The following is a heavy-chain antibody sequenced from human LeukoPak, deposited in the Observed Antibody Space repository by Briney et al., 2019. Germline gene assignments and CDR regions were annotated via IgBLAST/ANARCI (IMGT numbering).Heavy chain of an antibody. Sequence: ASVKVSCKASGGTFSSYAISWVRQAPGQGLEWMGGIIPIFGTANYAQKFQGRVTITADESTSTAYMELSSLRSEDTAVYYCGRFVRPGGYYMDVWGKGTTVTVSS. J-gene: IGHJ6*03. D-gene: IGHD4-23*01. CDR1: GGTFSSYA. V-gene: IGHV1-69*01. CDR2: IIPIFGTA. CDR3: GRFVRPGGYYMDV.